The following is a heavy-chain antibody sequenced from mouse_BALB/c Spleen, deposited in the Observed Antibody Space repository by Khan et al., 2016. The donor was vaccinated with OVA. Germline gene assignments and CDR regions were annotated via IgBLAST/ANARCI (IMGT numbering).Heavy chain of an antibody. CDR3: ARNDDYDEGLAY. D-gene: IGHD2-4*01. CDR2: IWSVGST. V-gene: IGHV2-2*02. CDR1: GFSLTSYG. J-gene: IGHJ3*01. Sequence: QIQLVQSGPGLVQPSQSLSITCTVSGFSLTSYGVHWVRQSPGKGLEWLGVIWSVGSTDYNAAFIYRLNISKDNSKSQAFFKMNSLQANVTARYYCARNDDYDEGLAYWGQGTLVTVSA.